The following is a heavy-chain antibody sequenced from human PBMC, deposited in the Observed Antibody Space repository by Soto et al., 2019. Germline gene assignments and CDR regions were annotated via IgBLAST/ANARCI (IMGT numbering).Heavy chain of an antibody. Sequence: PXXTLSLTCTVSGGSISSGYWGWIRQPPGKGLEWIGYIFYSGSTNYNPSLKSRVTISVDTSKNQFSLKLSSVTAADTAVYYCARRYSSGIDFWGQGTLVTVSS. CDR1: GGSISSGY. J-gene: IGHJ4*02. D-gene: IGHD6-19*01. V-gene: IGHV4-59*08. CDR3: ARRYSSGIDF. CDR2: IFYSGST.